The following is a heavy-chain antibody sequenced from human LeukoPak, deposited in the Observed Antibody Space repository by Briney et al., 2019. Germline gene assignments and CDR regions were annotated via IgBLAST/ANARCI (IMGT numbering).Heavy chain of an antibody. CDR1: GGSISSSGYY. V-gene: IGHV4-39*07. CDR2: IYYSGST. CDR3: ASRKLGNDY. J-gene: IGHJ4*02. Sequence: PSETLSLTCTVSGGSISSSGYYWGWIRQPPGKGLEWIGSIYYSGSTYYNPSLKSRLTISVDTSKNQFSLKLSSVTTADTAVYYCASRKLGNDYWGQGTLVTVSS. D-gene: IGHD7-27*01.